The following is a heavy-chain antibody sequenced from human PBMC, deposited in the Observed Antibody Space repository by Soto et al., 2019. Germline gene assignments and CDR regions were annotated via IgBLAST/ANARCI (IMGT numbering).Heavy chain of an antibody. D-gene: IGHD3-10*01. V-gene: IGHV1-24*01. Sequence: ASVKVSCKVSGYTLTELSMHWVRQAPGKGLEWMGGFDPEDGETIYAQKFQGRVTMTEDISTDTAYMELSSLRSEDTAVYYCATDLNYGSGSYYKWHNWFDPWGQGTRVTVSS. CDR3: ATDLNYGSGSYYKWHNWFDP. CDR2: FDPEDGET. CDR1: GYTLTELS. J-gene: IGHJ5*02.